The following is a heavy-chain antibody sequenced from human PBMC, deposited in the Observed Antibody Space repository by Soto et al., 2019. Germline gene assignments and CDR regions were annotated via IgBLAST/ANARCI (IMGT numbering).Heavy chain of an antibody. CDR1: GGSISSGGYY. J-gene: IGHJ5*02. CDR3: ARSEHNWFDP. D-gene: IGHD3-3*01. V-gene: IGHV4-31*03. CDR2: IYYSGST. Sequence: PSETLSLTCTVSGGSISSGGYYWSWIRQHPGKGLEWIGYIYYSGSTYYNPSLKSRVTISVDTSKNQFSLKLSSVTAADTAVYYCARSEHNWFDPWGQGTLVTVSS.